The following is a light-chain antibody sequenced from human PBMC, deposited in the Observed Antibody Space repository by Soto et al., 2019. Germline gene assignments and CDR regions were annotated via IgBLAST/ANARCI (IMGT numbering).Light chain of an antibody. CDR3: AAWDGSLNGVV. CDR1: SSNIGHSA. Sequence: QSVLTQPPSVSEAPRQRVIISCSGSSSNIGHSAVSWYQQLPGQAPKLLIYSDDLLPSGVSDRFSGSKSATSASLAISGLQSEDEAHYYCAAWDGSLNGVVFGGGTKVTVL. CDR2: SDD. J-gene: IGLJ2*01. V-gene: IGLV1-36*01.